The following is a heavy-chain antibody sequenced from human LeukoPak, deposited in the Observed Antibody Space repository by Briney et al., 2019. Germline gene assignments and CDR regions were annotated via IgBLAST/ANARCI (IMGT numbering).Heavy chain of an antibody. V-gene: IGHV3-48*01. J-gene: IGHJ4*01. D-gene: IGHD5-12*01. Sequence: PGGSRRLSCAASGFTFIDYSMNWVRQAPGKGLEWISYIGISSGNTKYAASVKGRFTISRDKARNSLYLQMNSLRVEDTAMYYCARDHRYAFDNWGHGTLVTVSS. CDR1: GFTFIDYS. CDR3: ARDHRYAFDN. CDR2: IGISSGNT.